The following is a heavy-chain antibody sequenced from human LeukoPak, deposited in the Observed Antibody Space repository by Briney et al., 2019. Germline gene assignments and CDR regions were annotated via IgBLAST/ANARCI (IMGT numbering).Heavy chain of an antibody. J-gene: IGHJ4*02. CDR1: GYTFTSYG. CDR2: ISAYNGNT. Sequence: ASVKVSXKASGYTFTSYGISWVRQAPGQGLEWMGWISAYNGNTNYAQKLQGRVTMTTDTSTSTAYMELRSLRSDDTAVYYCARDAYCTNGVCYLRYWGQGTLVTVSS. CDR3: ARDAYCTNGVCYLRY. V-gene: IGHV1-18*01. D-gene: IGHD2-8*01.